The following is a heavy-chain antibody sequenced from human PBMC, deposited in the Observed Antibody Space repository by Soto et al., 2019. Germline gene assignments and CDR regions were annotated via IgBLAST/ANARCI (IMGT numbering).Heavy chain of an antibody. CDR3: ARETLYNWNDHPPGGMDV. D-gene: IGHD1-20*01. Sequence: SETLSLTCTVSGGSISSGGYYWSWIRQHPGKGLEWIGYIYYSGSTYYNPSLKSRVTISVDTSKNQFSLKLSSVTAADTAVYYCARETLYNWNDHPPGGMDVWGQGTTVTVSS. J-gene: IGHJ6*02. V-gene: IGHV4-31*03. CDR1: GGSISSGGYY. CDR2: IYYSGST.